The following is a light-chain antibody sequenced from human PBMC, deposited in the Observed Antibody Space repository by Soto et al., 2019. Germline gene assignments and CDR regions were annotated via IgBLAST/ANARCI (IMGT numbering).Light chain of an antibody. V-gene: IGLV1-40*01. CDR3: QPYDSSLSGSV. Sequence: QSVLTQPPSVSGAPGQRVTISCTGSSSNIGAGYDVHWYQQLPGTAPKLLIYGNSNRPSGVPDRFSGSKSGTSASLAITGLQAEDEADYYRQPYDSSLSGSVFGGGTQLTV. CDR1: SSNIGAGYD. CDR2: GNS. J-gene: IGLJ2*01.